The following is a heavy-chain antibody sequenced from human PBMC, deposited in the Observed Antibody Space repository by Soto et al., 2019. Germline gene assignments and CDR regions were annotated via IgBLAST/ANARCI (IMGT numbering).Heavy chain of an antibody. CDR2: VSVRLGTA. CDR1: GGSFSSFA. CDR3: ARTACESITCAHYFHYGMDV. Sequence: QVQLVQSGAEVKKPGSSVKVSCKASGGSFSSFAITWVRQAPGQGLEWMGGVSVRLGTANYAQKFQGRVTITADEPTSTAYMELSGLRSEDTAIYYCARTACESITCAHYFHYGMDVWGQGTTVTVSS. J-gene: IGHJ6*02. V-gene: IGHV1-69*01. D-gene: IGHD2-21*01.